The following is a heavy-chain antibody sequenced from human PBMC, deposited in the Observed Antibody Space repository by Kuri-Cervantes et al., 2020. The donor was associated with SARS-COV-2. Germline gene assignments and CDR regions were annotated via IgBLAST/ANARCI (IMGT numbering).Heavy chain of an antibody. CDR2: TYHSGST. CDR3: ARALTGEVDDY. D-gene: IGHD3-10*01. Sequence: GSLRLSCAVSGYSISSGYYWGWIRQPPGKGLEWIGSTYHSGSTYYNPSLKSRVTISVDTSKNQFSLKLSSVTAADTAVYYCARALTGEVDDYWGQGTLVTVSS. V-gene: IGHV4-38-2*01. J-gene: IGHJ4*02. CDR1: GYSISSGYY.